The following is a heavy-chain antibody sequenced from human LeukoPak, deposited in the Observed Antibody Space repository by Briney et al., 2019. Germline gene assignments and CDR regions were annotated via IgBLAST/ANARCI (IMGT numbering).Heavy chain of an antibody. CDR1: GGSISSSHYY. Sequence: PSETLSLTCTVSGGSISSSHYYWGWVRQPPGKGLEWIGSIYYSGNTYYNPSLKSRVTMSVDTSMNQFSLKLNSVTAADTAVYYCAGQRHVTGPNWFGPWGQGTLVTVSS. CDR3: AGQRHVTGPNWFGP. J-gene: IGHJ5*02. CDR2: IYYSGNT. V-gene: IGHV4-39*01. D-gene: IGHD2/OR15-2a*01.